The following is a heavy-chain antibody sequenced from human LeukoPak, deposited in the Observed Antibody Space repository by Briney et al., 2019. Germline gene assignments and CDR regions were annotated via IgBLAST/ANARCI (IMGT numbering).Heavy chain of an antibody. D-gene: IGHD3-22*01. CDR2: FDPEDGET. J-gene: IGHJ3*02. Sequence: ASVKVSCKVSGYTLTELSMHWVRQAPGKGLEWMGDFDPEDGETIYAQKFQGRVTMTEDTSTDTAYMELSSLRSEDTAVYYCATDQYYYDSSGYPRALYAFDIWGQGTMVTVSS. CDR1: GYTLTELS. CDR3: ATDQYYYDSSGYPRALYAFDI. V-gene: IGHV1-24*01.